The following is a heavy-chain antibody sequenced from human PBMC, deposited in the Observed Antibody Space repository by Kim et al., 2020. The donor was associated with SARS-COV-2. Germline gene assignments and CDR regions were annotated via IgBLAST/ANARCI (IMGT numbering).Heavy chain of an antibody. CDR1: GYTFTSYG. CDR2: ISAYNGNT. Sequence: ASVKVSCKASGYTFTSYGISWVRQAPGQGLEWMGWISAYNGNTNYAQKLQGRVTMTTDTSTSTVYMELRSLRSDDTAVYYCASAATRVPWISNYYYMDVWGKGTTVTVSS. J-gene: IGHJ6*03. CDR3: ASAATRVPWISNYYYMDV. D-gene: IGHD5-12*01. V-gene: IGHV1-18*01.